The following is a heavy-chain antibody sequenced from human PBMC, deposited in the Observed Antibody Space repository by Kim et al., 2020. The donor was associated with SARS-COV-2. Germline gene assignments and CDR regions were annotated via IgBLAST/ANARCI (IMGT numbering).Heavy chain of an antibody. V-gene: IGHV3-33*05. Sequence: GSLRLSCAASGFTFSSSGMHWVRQAPGKGLEWVAVISYDGSNKFYADSVKGRFTISRDNSKNTLYLQMNSLTTEDTAVYYCATLYGDYPDYWGQGTLVTVS. CDR3: ATLYGDYPDY. CDR2: ISYDGSNK. D-gene: IGHD4-17*01. J-gene: IGHJ4*02. CDR1: GFTFSSSG.